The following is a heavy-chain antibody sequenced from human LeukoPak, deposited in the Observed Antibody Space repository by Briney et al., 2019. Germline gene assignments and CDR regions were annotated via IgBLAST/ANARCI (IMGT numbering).Heavy chain of an antibody. Sequence: GGSLRLSCAGSGFTVSSNYMSWVRQAPGKGLEWVSVMYTSGSTYYADSVKGRFSISRDTSRNTLYLRMNSLRAEDTAVYYCARDNGNDYGANWGQGTMVTVSS. CDR3: ARDNGNDYGAN. J-gene: IGHJ3*01. V-gene: IGHV3-53*01. D-gene: IGHD4/OR15-4a*01. CDR2: MYTSGST. CDR1: GFTVSSNY.